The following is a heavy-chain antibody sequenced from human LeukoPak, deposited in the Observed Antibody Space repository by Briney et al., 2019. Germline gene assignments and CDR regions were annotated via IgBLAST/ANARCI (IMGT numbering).Heavy chain of an antibody. Sequence: GGSLRLSCAASGFTFSRHAMSWVRQTPGKGLEWVSVINNSGDNTYDADSVKGRFTISRDNSKNTLYLQMNSLRAEDTAIYYCTRLGYYGSGSYPPKPYYYYYMDVWGKGTTVTVSS. CDR3: TRLGYYGSGSYPPKPYYYYYMDV. D-gene: IGHD3-10*01. V-gene: IGHV3-23*01. J-gene: IGHJ6*03. CDR2: INNSGDNT. CDR1: GFTFSRHA.